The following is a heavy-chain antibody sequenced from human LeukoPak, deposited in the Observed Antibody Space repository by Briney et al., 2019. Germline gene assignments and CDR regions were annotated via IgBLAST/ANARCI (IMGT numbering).Heavy chain of an antibody. CDR3: ARYSSSWLHAFDI. J-gene: IGHJ3*02. Sequence: SETLSLTCAVYGGSFSGYYWSWIRQPPGKGLEWIGEINHSGSTNYNPSLKSRVTISVDTSKNQFSLKLSSVTAADTAVYYCARYSSSWLHAFDIWGQGTMVTVSS. CDR1: GGSFSGYY. CDR2: INHSGST. V-gene: IGHV4-34*01. D-gene: IGHD6-13*01.